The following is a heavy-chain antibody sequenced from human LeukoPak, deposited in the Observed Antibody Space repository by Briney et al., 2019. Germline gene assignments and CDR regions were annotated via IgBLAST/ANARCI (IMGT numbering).Heavy chain of an antibody. CDR1: GFTFSSYW. CDR2: IKTDGSST. V-gene: IGHV3-74*01. J-gene: IGHJ6*03. Sequence: GGSLRPSCAASGFTFSSYWMHWVRQVPGKGLMWVSRIKTDGSSTSYADSVKGRFTISRDNAKNTLYLQMNSLRVEDTAVYYCARDPPYCSGGSCSYYYYYYMDVWGKGTTVTVSS. D-gene: IGHD2-15*01. CDR3: ARDPPYCSGGSCSYYYYYYMDV.